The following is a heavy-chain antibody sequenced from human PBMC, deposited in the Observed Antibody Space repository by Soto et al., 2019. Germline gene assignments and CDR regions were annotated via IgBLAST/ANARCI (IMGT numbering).Heavy chain of an antibody. CDR2: ISYDGSNK. Sequence: QVQLVESGGGVVQPGRSLRLSCAASGFTFSSYGMHWVSQAPGKGLEWVAVISYDGSNKYYADSVKGRFTISRDNSKNTLYLQMNSLRAEDTAVYYCAFSSSGYYYGGFYYWGQGTLVTVSS. CDR1: GFTFSSYG. D-gene: IGHD3-22*01. V-gene: IGHV3-30*03. J-gene: IGHJ4*02. CDR3: AFSSSGYYYGGFYY.